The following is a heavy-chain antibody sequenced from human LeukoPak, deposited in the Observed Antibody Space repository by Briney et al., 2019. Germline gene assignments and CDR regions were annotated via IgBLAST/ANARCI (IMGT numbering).Heavy chain of an antibody. D-gene: IGHD3-3*01. CDR2: IIPVFGTA. J-gene: IGHJ6*02. Sequence: SVTVSCKASGGTFNSYAISWVRQAPGQGLEWMGGIIPVFGTANYAQKFQGRVTITADESTSTAYMELSSLRSDDTAVYYCARVQISFYYYGMDVWGQGTMVTVSS. CDR1: GGTFNSYA. V-gene: IGHV1-69*01. CDR3: ARVQISFYYYGMDV.